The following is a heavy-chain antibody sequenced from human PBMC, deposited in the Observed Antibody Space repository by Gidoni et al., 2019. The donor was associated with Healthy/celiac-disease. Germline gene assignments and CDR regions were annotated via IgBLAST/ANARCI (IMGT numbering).Heavy chain of an antibody. CDR1: GGSFSGYY. CDR3: ARVKGNLRRYYDSSGYYYTRKHFDY. D-gene: IGHD3-22*01. J-gene: IGHJ4*02. Sequence: QVQLQQWGAGLLKPSETLSLTCAVYGGSFSGYYWSWIRQPPGKGLEWIGEINHSGSTNYNPSLKSRVTISVDTSKNQFSLKLSSVTAADTAVYYCARVKGNLRRYYDSSGYYYTRKHFDYWGQGTLVTVSS. CDR2: INHSGST. V-gene: IGHV4-34*01.